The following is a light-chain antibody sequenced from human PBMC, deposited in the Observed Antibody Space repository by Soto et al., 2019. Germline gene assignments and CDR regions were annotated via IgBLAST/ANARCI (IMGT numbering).Light chain of an antibody. Sequence: EIVLTQSPGTLSLSQGERATLSCRASQGVSSSYLAWYQQKPGQPPRLLIYGASSRATGIPDRFSGSGSGTDFTLTITRLELEDFAVYYCQHYRTSFGGGTKVEIK. CDR2: GAS. CDR3: QHYRTS. J-gene: IGKJ4*01. V-gene: IGKV3-20*01. CDR1: QGVSSSY.